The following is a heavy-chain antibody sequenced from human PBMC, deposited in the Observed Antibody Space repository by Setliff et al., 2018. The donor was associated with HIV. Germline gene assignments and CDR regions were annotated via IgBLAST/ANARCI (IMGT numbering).Heavy chain of an antibody. CDR1: SGSITSRTYY. Sequence: SETLSLTCTVSSGSITSRTYYWGWIRQPPGRGLEWIGSICYSGITYYNPSLKSRVSISVDTSKNQISLNLTSVNAADTAVYYCARSKTFYDFWGGYYTHGAFKIWGLGTMVTVSS. CDR2: ICYSGIT. V-gene: IGHV4-39*01. D-gene: IGHD3-3*01. CDR3: ARSKTFYDFWGGYYTHGAFKI. J-gene: IGHJ3*02.